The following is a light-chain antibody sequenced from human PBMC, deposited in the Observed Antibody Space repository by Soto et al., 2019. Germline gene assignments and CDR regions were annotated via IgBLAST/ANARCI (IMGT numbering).Light chain of an antibody. V-gene: IGKV1-39*01. CDR2: AAS. CDR1: QSISTY. CDR3: QQYNILST. Sequence: DIQRTQSPSSLSASVGDRPTLTCRASQSISTYLNWYQQRPGKAPNLLIYAASSLKSGVPARFSGSGSGTEFTLTISSLHPDDFATYYCQQYNILSTFGQGTKVDIK. J-gene: IGKJ1*01.